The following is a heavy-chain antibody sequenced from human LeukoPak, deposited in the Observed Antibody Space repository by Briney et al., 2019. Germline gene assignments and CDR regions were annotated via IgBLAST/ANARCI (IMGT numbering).Heavy chain of an antibody. CDR3: ARDFGTTGWHTFDY. V-gene: IGHV6-1*01. J-gene: IGHJ4*02. CDR1: GDSVSSKNGA. Sequence: SQTLSLTCVVSGDSVSSKNGAWNWIRQSPSRGLEWLGRTYYRSKWYNDYAESMEGRMTISQDTSKNQYSLHLNSVTPDETAVYYCARDFGTTGWHTFDYWGQGTLVTVSS. D-gene: IGHD6-19*01. CDR2: TYYRSKWYN.